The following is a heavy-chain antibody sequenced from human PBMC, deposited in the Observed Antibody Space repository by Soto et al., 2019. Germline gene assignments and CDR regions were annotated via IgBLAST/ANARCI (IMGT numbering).Heavy chain of an antibody. CDR3: ARDYDSSGYYPTNSNWFDY. J-gene: IGHJ5*01. D-gene: IGHD3-22*01. Sequence: ASVKVSCKASGYTFTGYYMHWVRQAPGQGLEWMGWINPNSGGTNYAQKFQGRVTMTRDTSISTAYMELSRLRSDDTAVYYCARDYDSSGYYPTNSNWFDYWGQGTLVTVSS. V-gene: IGHV1-2*02. CDR2: INPNSGGT. CDR1: GYTFTGYY.